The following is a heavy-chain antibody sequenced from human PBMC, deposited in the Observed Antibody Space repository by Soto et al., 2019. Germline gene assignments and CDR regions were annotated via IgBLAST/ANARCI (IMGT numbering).Heavy chain of an antibody. D-gene: IGHD2-15*01. Sequence: EVQLLESGGGLVQPGGSLRLSCAASGFTFSSYAMSWVRQAPGKGLEWVSAISGSGGGTYYADSVKGRFTISRDNSKNPLHLKRNSLRAEDTAVYYCAKEGGGYCSGGSCYNDGRYAYWGQGTLVTVSS. CDR1: GFTFSSYA. J-gene: IGHJ4*02. CDR3: AKEGGGYCSGGSCYNDGRYAY. V-gene: IGHV3-23*01. CDR2: ISGSGGGT.